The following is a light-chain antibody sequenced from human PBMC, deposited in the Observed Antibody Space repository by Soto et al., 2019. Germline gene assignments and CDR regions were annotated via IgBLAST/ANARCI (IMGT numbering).Light chain of an antibody. J-gene: IGKJ1*01. Sequence: DIQMTQSPSTLSASVGDRVTITCRASQSISSWLAWYQQKAGKAPKLLIYDAFNLESGVPSGFSGSGSGTEFTLTISSLQPDDFATYYCQQYNTYSRWTFGQGTKVDIK. CDR3: QQYNTYSRWT. V-gene: IGKV1-5*01. CDR2: DAF. CDR1: QSISSW.